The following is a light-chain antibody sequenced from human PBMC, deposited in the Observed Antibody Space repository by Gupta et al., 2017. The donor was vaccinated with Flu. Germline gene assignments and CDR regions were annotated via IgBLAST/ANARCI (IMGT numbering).Light chain of an antibody. Sequence: DIQMAQSPSSLSASVGDRVTITCRASQSIRNYLNWYQQRPEKAPRLLIYGISTLNNGVPSRFSGSGYGTDFTLTITRLQPEDFATYYCQHKGSASWTFGQGTQVEIK. CDR2: GIS. CDR3: QHKGSASWT. J-gene: IGKJ1*01. CDR1: QSIRNY. V-gene: IGKV1-39*01.